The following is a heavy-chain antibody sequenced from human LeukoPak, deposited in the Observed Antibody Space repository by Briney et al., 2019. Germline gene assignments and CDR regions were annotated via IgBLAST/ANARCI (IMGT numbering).Heavy chain of an antibody. D-gene: IGHD2-2*01. Sequence: SETLSLTCTVSGGSISSYYWSWIRQPPGKGLEWTGYIYYSGSTNYNPSLKSRVTISVDTSKNQFSLKLSSVTAADTAVYYCARLYCSSTSCFYYFDYWGQGTLVTVSS. J-gene: IGHJ4*02. CDR1: GGSISSYY. V-gene: IGHV4-59*08. CDR2: IYYSGST. CDR3: ARLYCSSTSCFYYFDY.